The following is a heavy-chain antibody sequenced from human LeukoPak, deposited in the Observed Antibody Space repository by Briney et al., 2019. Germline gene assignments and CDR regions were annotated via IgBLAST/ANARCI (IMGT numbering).Heavy chain of an antibody. Sequence: ASVKVSCKAAGYTFTGYYMHWVRQAPGQGLEWMGWINPNSGGTNYAQKFQGRVTMTRDTSISTAYMELSRLRSDDTAVYYCARSTVYYYYYMDVWGKGTTVTVSS. CDR1: GYTFTGYY. V-gene: IGHV1-2*02. J-gene: IGHJ6*03. D-gene: IGHD4-17*01. CDR3: ARSTVYYYYYMDV. CDR2: INPNSGGT.